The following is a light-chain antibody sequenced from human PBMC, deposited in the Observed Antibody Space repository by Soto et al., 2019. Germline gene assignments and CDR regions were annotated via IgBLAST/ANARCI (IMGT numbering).Light chain of an antibody. CDR2: EIY. CDR3: SSYSSSRKIL. V-gene: IGLV2-14*01. Sequence: QSALTQPASVSGSLGQSITLSCTGTSTDVGGYIYVSWYQQYPGKAPKLIIFEIYNRPSGVSDRFSGSRSGNTASLTISSLQTEDEADYYCSSYSSSRKILFGGGTKLTVL. J-gene: IGLJ2*01. CDR1: STDVGGYIY.